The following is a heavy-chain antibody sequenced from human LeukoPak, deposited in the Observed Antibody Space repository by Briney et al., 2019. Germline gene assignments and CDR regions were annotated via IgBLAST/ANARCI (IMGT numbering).Heavy chain of an antibody. CDR2: ISHSGST. V-gene: IGHV4-38-2*02. CDR3: ARVNAPVATFDY. CDR1: GYSISSTYY. D-gene: IGHD1-1*01. Sequence: SETLSLTCTVSGYSISSTYYGAWIRQPPGKGLEWIATISHSGSTYYTPSLESRLTISLDTSRNHFSLRLSSVTAADTTVYYCARVNAPVATFDYWGLGTLVAVSS. J-gene: IGHJ4*02.